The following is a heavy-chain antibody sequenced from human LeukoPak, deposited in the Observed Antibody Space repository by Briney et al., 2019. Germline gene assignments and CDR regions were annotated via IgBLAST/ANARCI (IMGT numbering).Heavy chain of an antibody. D-gene: IGHD3-3*01. CDR1: GFTFSSYE. CDR3: AKSAKGYDFWSGYGFDY. V-gene: IGHV3-48*03. Sequence: GGSLRLSCAASGFTFSSYEMNWVRQAPGKGLEWVSYISSSGSTIYYADSVKGRFTISRDNAKNSLYLQMNSLRAEDTAVYYCAKSAKGYDFWSGYGFDYWGQGTLVTVSS. J-gene: IGHJ4*02. CDR2: ISSSGSTI.